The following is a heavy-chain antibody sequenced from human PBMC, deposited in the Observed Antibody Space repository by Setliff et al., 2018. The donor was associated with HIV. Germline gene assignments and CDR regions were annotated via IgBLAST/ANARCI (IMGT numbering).Heavy chain of an antibody. V-gene: IGHV4-59*08. CDR1: GGSISSYY. Sequence: LSLTCTVSGGSISSYYWSWIRQPPGKGLEWIGYIYYSGSTNYNPSLKSRVTISVDTSKNQFSLKLSSVTAADTAVYYCARHKSQPYYFDYWGQGTLDTVSS. CDR3: ARHKSQPYYFDY. J-gene: IGHJ4*02. CDR2: IYYSGST.